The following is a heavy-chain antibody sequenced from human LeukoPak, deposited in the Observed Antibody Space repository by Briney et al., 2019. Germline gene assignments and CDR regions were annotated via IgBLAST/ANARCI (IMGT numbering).Heavy chain of an antibody. Sequence: PSETLSLACTVSGVSISSSNSYWGWIRQPPGKGLEWIGSIYYSGNTYYNASLKSQVSISIDTSKNQFSLKLRSVTAADTAVYFCAKGGYSSSWGNYYYYMDVWGKGTTVTVSS. CDR2: IYYSGNT. V-gene: IGHV4-39*07. J-gene: IGHJ6*03. CDR3: AKGGYSSSWGNYYYYMDV. CDR1: GVSISSSNSY. D-gene: IGHD6-13*01.